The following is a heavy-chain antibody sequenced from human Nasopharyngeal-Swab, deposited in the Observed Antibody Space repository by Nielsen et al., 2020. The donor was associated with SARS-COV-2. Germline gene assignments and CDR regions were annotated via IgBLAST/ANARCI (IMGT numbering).Heavy chain of an antibody. CDR3: ARTQYDFWSGYRYYYYGMDV. D-gene: IGHD3-3*01. Sequence: SETLFLTCAVSGGSISSSNWWSWVRQPPGKGLEWIGEIYHSGSTNYNPSLKSRVTISVDKSKNQFSLKLSSVTAADTAVYYCARTQYDFWSGYRYYYYGMDVWGQGTTVTVSS. V-gene: IGHV4-4*02. CDR2: IYHSGST. J-gene: IGHJ6*02. CDR1: GGSISSSNW.